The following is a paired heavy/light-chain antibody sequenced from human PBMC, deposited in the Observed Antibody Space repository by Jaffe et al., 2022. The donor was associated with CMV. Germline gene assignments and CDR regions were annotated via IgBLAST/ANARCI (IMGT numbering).Light chain of an antibody. J-gene: IGKJ3*01. V-gene: IGKV3-15*01. CDR1: QSVSSN. Sequence: EIVMTQSPATLSVSPGERATLSCRASQSVSSNLAWYQQKPGQAPRLLIYGASTRATGIPARFSGSGSGTEFTLTISSLQSEDFAVYYCQQYNNWPSFGPGTKVDIK. CDR2: GAS. CDR3: QQYNNWPS.
Heavy chain of an antibody. CDR1: GFTFSDYY. V-gene: IGHV3-11*01. CDR3: ARAQYSSGNWYFDL. D-gene: IGHD6-19*01. J-gene: IGHJ2*01. Sequence: QVQLVESGGGLVKPGGSLRLSCAASGFTFSDYYMSWIRQAPGKGLEWVSYISSSGSTIYYADSVKGRFTISRDNAKNSLYLQMNSLRAEDTAVYYCARAQYSSGNWYFDLWGRGTLVTVSS. CDR2: ISSSGSTI.